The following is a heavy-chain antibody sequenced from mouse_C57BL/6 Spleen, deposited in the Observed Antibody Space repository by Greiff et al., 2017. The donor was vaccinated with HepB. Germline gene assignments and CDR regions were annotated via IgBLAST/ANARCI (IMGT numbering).Heavy chain of an antibody. J-gene: IGHJ4*01. V-gene: IGHV1-82*01. CDR2: IYPGDGDT. Sequence: QVQLQQSGPELVKPGASVKISCKASGYAFSSSWMNWVKQRPGKGLEWIGRIYPGDGDTNYNGKFKGKATLTADKSSSTAYMQLSSLTSEDSAVYFCARSSGYYAIDYWGQGTSVTVSS. CDR1: GYAFSSSW. CDR3: ARSSGYYAIDY.